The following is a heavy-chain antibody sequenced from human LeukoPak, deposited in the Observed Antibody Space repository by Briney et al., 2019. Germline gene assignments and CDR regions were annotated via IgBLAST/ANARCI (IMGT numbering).Heavy chain of an antibody. CDR2: IKEDGSDK. CDR1: GFTFSNYW. CDR3: ASGTPGYFDY. Sequence: GGSLRLSCAASGFTFSNYWMSWVRQAPGKGLEWVANIKEDGSDKYYVDSVKGRFIISRDNVKNSLYLRMNSLRVEDTAVYYCASGTPGYFDYWGQGTLVTVSS. D-gene: IGHD1/OR15-1a*01. J-gene: IGHJ4*02. V-gene: IGHV3-7*01.